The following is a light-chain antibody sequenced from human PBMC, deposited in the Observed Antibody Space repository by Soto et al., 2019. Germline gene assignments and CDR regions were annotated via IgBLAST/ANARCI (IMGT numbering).Light chain of an antibody. Sequence: EIVMTQSPASLSVSPGETATLSCRASQSIRNSLAWYQQKPGQAPSLVIYGASTRAAGIPASFSGSGSGTEFTLTISSLQSEDSALYYCQQYNNWPSRTFGQGTKLEIK. CDR1: QSIRNS. V-gene: IGKV3-15*01. CDR2: GAS. CDR3: QQYNNWPSRT. J-gene: IGKJ2*01.